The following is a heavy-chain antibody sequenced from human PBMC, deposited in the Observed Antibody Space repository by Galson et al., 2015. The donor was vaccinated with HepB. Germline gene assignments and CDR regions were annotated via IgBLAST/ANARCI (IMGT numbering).Heavy chain of an antibody. Sequence: SVKVSCKASGYTFTSYGISWVRQAPGQRLEWMGWINAGNGNTKYSQKFQGRVTITRDTSASTAYMELSSLRSEDTAVYYCARSSGSRYYYYGMDVWGQGTTVTVSS. J-gene: IGHJ6*02. D-gene: IGHD3-10*01. CDR1: GYTFTSYG. V-gene: IGHV1-3*01. CDR2: INAGNGNT. CDR3: ARSSGSRYYYYGMDV.